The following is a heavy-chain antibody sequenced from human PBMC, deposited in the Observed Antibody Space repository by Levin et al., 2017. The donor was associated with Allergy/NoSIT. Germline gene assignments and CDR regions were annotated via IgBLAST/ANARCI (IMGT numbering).Heavy chain of an antibody. V-gene: IGHV4-4*07. CDR3: ARDRTPGIIVAGWLDP. CDR1: GGSISSYY. CDR2: IYTSGST. Sequence: TASETLSLTCTVSGGSISSYYWNWIRQPAGKGLEWIGRIYTSGSTKCNPSLMSRVTMSLDTSKNQFSLKLSSVTAADTAVYYCARDRTPGIIVAGWLDPWGQGTLVTVSS. D-gene: IGHD6-13*01. J-gene: IGHJ5*02.